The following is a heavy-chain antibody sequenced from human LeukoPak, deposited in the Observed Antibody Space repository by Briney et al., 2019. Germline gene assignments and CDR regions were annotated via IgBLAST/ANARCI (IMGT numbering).Heavy chain of an antibody. CDR3: ARDMVRGVIKAPKSYGMDV. V-gene: IGHV7-4-1*02. Sequence: ASVKVSCKASGYTFTGYAMNWVRQAPGQGLEWMGWINTNTGNPTYAQGFTGRFVFSLDTSVSTAYLQISSLKAEDTAVYYCARDMVRGVIKAPKSYGMDVWGQGTTVTVSS. D-gene: IGHD3-10*01. CDR1: GYTFTGYA. CDR2: INTNTGNP. J-gene: IGHJ6*02.